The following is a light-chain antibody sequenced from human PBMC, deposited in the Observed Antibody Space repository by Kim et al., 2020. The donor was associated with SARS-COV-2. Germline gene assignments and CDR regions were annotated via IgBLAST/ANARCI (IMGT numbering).Light chain of an antibody. CDR3: QTWDTGIGV. Sequence: ASVKLTCTRSSGHSRYAIAWHQQQPEKGPRYLMKLNSDGSHRKGDGIPDRFSGSSSGAERYLTISSLQSEDEADYYCQTWDTGIGVFGGGTQLTVL. CDR2: LNSDGSH. V-gene: IGLV4-69*01. J-gene: IGLJ3*02. CDR1: SGHSRYA.